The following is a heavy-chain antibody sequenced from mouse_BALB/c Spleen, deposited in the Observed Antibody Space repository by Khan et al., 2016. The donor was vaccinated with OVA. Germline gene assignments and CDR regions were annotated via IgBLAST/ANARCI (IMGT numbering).Heavy chain of an antibody. CDR2: INPSIAYT. Sequence: QVQLQQSGAELVKPGASVKMSCKASGYTFVNYWLLWVRQRPGQGLEWIGYINPSIAYTENNQNFKDKATLTADKSSSTAYMQLNSLTSEDSAVYYCARRGLRWDFDYGGQGITLTVSS. D-gene: IGHD1-1*01. CDR3: ARRGLRWDFDY. V-gene: IGHV1-7*01. J-gene: IGHJ2*01. CDR1: GYTFVNYW.